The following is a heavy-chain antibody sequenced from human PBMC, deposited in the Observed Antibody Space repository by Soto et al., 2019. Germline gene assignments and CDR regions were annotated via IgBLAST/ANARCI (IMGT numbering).Heavy chain of an antibody. V-gene: IGHV1-8*01. CDR1: GYTFTSYD. D-gene: IGHD2-15*01. CDR3: ARALGYCSGGSCYPYYYYGMDV. CDR2: MNPNSGNT. J-gene: IGHJ6*02. Sequence: QVQRVQSGAEVKKPGASVKVSCKASGYTFTSYDINWVRQATGQGLEWMGWMNPNSGNTGYAQKFQGRVTMTRNTSISTAYMELSSLRSEDTAVYYCARALGYCSGGSCYPYYYYGMDVWGQGTTVTVSS.